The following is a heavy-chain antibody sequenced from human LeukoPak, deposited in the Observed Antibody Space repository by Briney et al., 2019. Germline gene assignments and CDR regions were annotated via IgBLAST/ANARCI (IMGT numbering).Heavy chain of an antibody. D-gene: IGHD6-19*01. Sequence: SGGSLRLSCAASGFTFSSYAMSWVRQAPGKGLECVSVISGSGGSTYYADSVKGRFTISRDNSKNTLYLQMNSLRADDAAVYYCANSLAVTGLFDYWGQGSLVTVSS. CDR1: GFTFSSYA. V-gene: IGHV3-23*01. CDR3: ANSLAVTGLFDY. J-gene: IGHJ4*02. CDR2: ISGSGGST.